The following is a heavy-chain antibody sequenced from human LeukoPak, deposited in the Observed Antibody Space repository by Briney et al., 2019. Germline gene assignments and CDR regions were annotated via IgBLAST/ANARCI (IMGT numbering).Heavy chain of an antibody. CDR3: ARGPTFGGFDY. V-gene: IGHV1-18*01. CDR1: GYTFTSYG. Sequence: ASVKVSCKASGYTFTSYGISWVRQAPGQGLEWMGWISAYNGNTNYAQKLQGRVTITADESTSTAYMELSSLRSEDTAVYYCARGPTFGGFDYWGQGTLVTVSS. J-gene: IGHJ4*02. D-gene: IGHD2-15*01. CDR2: ISAYNGNT.